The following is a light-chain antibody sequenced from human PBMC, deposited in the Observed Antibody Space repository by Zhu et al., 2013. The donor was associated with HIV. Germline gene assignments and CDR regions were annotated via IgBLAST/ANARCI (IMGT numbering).Light chain of an antibody. V-gene: IGKV3-15*01. Sequence: EIVLTQSPVTLSVSPGERVILSCRASQSVASNLAWYQQRPGQAPRLLIYGASTRATGVPARFSGSGSGTEFTLTVSSLQSEDFAVYYCQQRNIWPPITFGQGTRLEIK. CDR2: GAS. CDR1: QSVASN. J-gene: IGKJ5*01. CDR3: QQRNIWPPIT.